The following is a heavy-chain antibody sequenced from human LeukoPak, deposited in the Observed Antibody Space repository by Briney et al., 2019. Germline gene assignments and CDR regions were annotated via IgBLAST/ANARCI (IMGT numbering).Heavy chain of an antibody. V-gene: IGHV3-23*01. CDR3: ATPREYYYDSSGYSPDY. J-gene: IGHJ4*02. D-gene: IGHD3-22*01. Sequence: GGSLRLSCAASGFTFSSYAMSWVRQAPGTGLEWVAAISGSGGSTYYADSVKGRFTISRDNSKNTLYLQMNSLRAEDTAVYYCATPREYYYDSSGYSPDYWGQGTLVTVSS. CDR2: ISGSGGST. CDR1: GFTFSSYA.